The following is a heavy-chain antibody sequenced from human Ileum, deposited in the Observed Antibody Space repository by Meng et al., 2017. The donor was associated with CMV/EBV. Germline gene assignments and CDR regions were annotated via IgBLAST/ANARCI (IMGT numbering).Heavy chain of an antibody. Sequence: QRQLPEAGPGMVKPSVTLPLSCSVTGGSISGYHWNWIRQSAGKGLEWIGRVYSSGSTNFNPSLKSRLTMSVDTSTNQVSLDLSSVTAADTAVYYCARSDYSGNYFALDYWGPGSLVTVSS. CDR3: ARSDYSGNYFALDY. V-gene: IGHV4-4*07. CDR1: GGSISGYH. CDR2: VYSSGST. D-gene: IGHD1-26*01. J-gene: IGHJ4*02.